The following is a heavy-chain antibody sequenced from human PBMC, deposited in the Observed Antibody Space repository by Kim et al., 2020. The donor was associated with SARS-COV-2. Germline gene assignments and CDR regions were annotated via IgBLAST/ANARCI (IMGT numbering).Heavy chain of an antibody. D-gene: IGHD5-18*01. J-gene: IGHJ4*02. Sequence: YEQKFQGRVTMTRDTSTSTVYMEMSSLRSEDTAVYYCARGRVDTAMVTDYWGQGTLVTVSS. CDR3: ARGRVDTAMVTDY. V-gene: IGHV1-46*01.